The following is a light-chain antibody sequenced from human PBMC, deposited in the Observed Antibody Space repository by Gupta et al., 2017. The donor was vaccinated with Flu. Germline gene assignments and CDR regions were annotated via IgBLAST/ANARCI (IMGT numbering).Light chain of an antibody. V-gene: IGKV3-15*01. Sequence: ERLMTQSPVTLSVFPGERATLSCRASHSLNGKLAWYQQKPGQAPRLLIYGASTRATGIPARFSASGSGTEFTLTISSLQSEDFAVYYCQEYDGWPPTFGHGTKVDIK. CDR1: HSLNGK. J-gene: IGKJ1*01. CDR2: GAS. CDR3: QEYDGWPPT.